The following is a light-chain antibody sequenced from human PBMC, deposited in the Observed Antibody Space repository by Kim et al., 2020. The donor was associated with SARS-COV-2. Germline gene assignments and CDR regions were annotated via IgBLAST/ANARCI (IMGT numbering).Light chain of an antibody. J-gene: IGKJ1*01. Sequence: DIVLTQSPGTLSLSPGERATLSCRASQSVSRGNLAWYQQKPGQAPRLLIYGASSRATGIPDRFSGSGSGTDFTLTISRLDPEDFAVYYCQQWKAFGQGTKVEIK. V-gene: IGKV3-20*01. CDR1: QSVSRGN. CDR2: GAS. CDR3: QQWKA.